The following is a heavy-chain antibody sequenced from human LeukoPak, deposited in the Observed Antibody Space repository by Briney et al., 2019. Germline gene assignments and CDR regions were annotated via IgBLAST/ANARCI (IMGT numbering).Heavy chain of an antibody. D-gene: IGHD1-1*01. V-gene: IGHV4-30-2*01. Sequence: PSETLSLTCTVSGGSISSGGYYWSWIRQPPGKGLEWIGYIYHSGSTYYNPSLKSRVTISVDRSKNQFSLRLSSVTAADTAVYYCARTLPTGLLDYWGQGTLVTVSS. J-gene: IGHJ4*02. CDR1: GGSISSGGYY. CDR3: ARTLPTGLLDY. CDR2: IYHSGST.